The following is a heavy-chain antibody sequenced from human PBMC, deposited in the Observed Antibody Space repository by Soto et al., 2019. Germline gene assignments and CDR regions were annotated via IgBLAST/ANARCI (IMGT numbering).Heavy chain of an antibody. D-gene: IGHD2-21*02. Sequence: QVQLVQSGAEVKKPGSSVKVSCKASGGTFSSYAISWVRQAPGQGLEWMGGIIPIFGTANYAQKFQGSVTITADESTSTAYMKLSSLRSEDTAGFYCASHPGAAYCGGDCYEYDFDYWGQGTLVTVSS. CDR1: GGTFSSYA. V-gene: IGHV1-69*01. CDR2: IIPIFGTA. CDR3: ASHPGAAYCGGDCYEYDFDY. J-gene: IGHJ4*02.